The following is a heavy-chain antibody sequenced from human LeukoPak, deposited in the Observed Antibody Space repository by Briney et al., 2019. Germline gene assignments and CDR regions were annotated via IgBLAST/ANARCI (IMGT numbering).Heavy chain of an antibody. CDR3: ARVPDPVRKHYFDY. J-gene: IGHJ4*02. Sequence: SQTLSLTCAISGDSVSNNSIAWNWIRQSPSRGLEWLGRTYYRSKWYKEYAISVKSRITINPDTSKNQFSLQLNSVTPEDTAVYYCARVPDPVRKHYFDYWGQGTLVTVSS. D-gene: IGHD1-14*01. CDR1: GDSVSNNSIA. CDR2: TYYRSKWYK. V-gene: IGHV6-1*01.